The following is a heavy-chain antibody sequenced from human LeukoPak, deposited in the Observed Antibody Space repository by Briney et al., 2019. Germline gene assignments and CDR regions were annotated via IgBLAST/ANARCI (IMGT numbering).Heavy chain of an antibody. J-gene: IGHJ5*02. Sequence: GGSLRLSCAASGFTFSSYAMSWVRQAPGKGLEWVSTISDSGGSTYYADSVKGRFTISRDNSKNTLYLQMNSLRAEGTAVYYCAKGGSGWYGDNWFDPWGQGTLVTVSS. V-gene: IGHV3-23*01. CDR3: AKGGSGWYGDNWFDP. CDR1: GFTFSSYA. D-gene: IGHD6-19*01. CDR2: ISDSGGST.